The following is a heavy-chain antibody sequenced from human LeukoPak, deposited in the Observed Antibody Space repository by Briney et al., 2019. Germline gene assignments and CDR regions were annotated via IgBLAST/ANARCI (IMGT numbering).Heavy chain of an antibody. V-gene: IGHV3-15*01. J-gene: IGHJ6*03. CDR3: TTGTDCSSTSCHPGVYMDV. Sequence: PGGSLRLSCAASGFTFSKAWMSWVRQAPGKGLEWVGRIKSKTDGGTTDYAAPVKGRFTISRDDSKNTLYLQMNSLKTEDTAVYYCTTGTDCSSTSCHPGVYMDVWGKGTTVTVSS. D-gene: IGHD2-2*01. CDR1: GFTFSKAW. CDR2: IKSKTDGGTT.